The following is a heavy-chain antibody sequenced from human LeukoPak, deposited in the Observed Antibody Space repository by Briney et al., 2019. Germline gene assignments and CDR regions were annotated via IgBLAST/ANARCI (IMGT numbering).Heavy chain of an antibody. D-gene: IGHD5-12*01. Sequence: GGSLRLSCAASGFTFSYSWMAWVRQAPGKGLEWVGNIKEDGTAKNYVVSVRGRFTISRDNAKNSLYLQMNSLRGEDTAVYYCTRDSGYNAFDIWGQGTMVTVSS. V-gene: IGHV3-7*01. CDR2: IKEDGTAK. CDR3: TRDSGYNAFDI. CDR1: GFTFSYSW. J-gene: IGHJ3*02.